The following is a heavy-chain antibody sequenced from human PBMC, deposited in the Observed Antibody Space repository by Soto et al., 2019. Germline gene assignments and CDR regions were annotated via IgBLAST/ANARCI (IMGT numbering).Heavy chain of an antibody. CDR2: IYPGDSDT. V-gene: IGHV5-51*01. D-gene: IGHD3-9*01. CDR1: GYSFTSHW. CDR3: ARDLVDDVFDD. Sequence: PGESLKISCKGSGYSFTSHWISWVRQMPGKGLECMGIIYPGDSDTRYTTSFQGQVTFSVDRSISTAYLQWSSLKASDTGMYYCARDLVDDVFDDWGQGTMVTVSS. J-gene: IGHJ3*01.